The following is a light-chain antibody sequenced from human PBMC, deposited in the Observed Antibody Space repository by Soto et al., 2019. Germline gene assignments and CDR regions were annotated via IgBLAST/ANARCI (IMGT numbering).Light chain of an antibody. CDR3: RQRSNWPIT. J-gene: IGKJ5*01. CDR1: QSVDSY. V-gene: IGKV3-11*01. Sequence: EIVLTQSPASLSLSPGERATLSCRASQSVDSYLVWYQQKPGQAPRLLIYDASNRATGIPARFSGSGSGTDFTLTISSLEPEDFAVYYCRQRSNWPITFGQGTRLEIK. CDR2: DAS.